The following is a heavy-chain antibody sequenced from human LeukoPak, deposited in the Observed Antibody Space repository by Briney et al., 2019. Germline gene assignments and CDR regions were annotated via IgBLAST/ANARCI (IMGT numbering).Heavy chain of an antibody. D-gene: IGHD6-19*01. CDR3: AREAWSSAWY. CDR2: IKQDGSEK. CDR1: GFTFSSNW. Sequence: GGSLRLSCAASGFTFSSNWMSWVRQAPGKGLEWVANIKQDGSEKYYVDSVKGRFTISRANAKNLLFLQMNSLRAEDTAVYYCAREAWSSAWYWGQGTLVTVSS. V-gene: IGHV3-7*03. J-gene: IGHJ4*02.